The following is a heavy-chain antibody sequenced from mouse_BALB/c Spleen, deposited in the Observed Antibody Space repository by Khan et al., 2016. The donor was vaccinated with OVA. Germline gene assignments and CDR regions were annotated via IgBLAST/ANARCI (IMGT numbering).Heavy chain of an antibody. Sequence: EVELVESGGDLVKPGGSLKLSCAASGFTFSSYSMSWVRQTPDKRLEWVATISSCGDYTYYPENVKGRFTISSDNAKNHPYLQRSSLKSEDTTMYYCARHVTGSFAYWGQGTLVTVAA. V-gene: IGHV5-6*01. J-gene: IGHJ3*01. CDR1: GFTFSSYS. D-gene: IGHD4-1*01. CDR3: ARHVTGSFAY. CDR2: ISSCGDYT.